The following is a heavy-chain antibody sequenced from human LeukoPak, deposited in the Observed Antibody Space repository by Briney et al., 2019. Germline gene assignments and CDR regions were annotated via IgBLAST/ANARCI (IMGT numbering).Heavy chain of an antibody. CDR2: ISYDGSNK. J-gene: IGHJ4*02. CDR3: ARHLLWFGELSGGFDY. V-gene: IGHV3-30*03. D-gene: IGHD3-10*01. Sequence: PGRSLRLSCVASGFIFSSYGMHWVRQAPVKGLEWVAVISYDGSNKYYADSVKGRFTISRDNSRNTLYLQMNSLRAEDTAVYYCARHLLWFGELSGGFDYWGQGTLVTVSS. CDR1: GFIFSSYG.